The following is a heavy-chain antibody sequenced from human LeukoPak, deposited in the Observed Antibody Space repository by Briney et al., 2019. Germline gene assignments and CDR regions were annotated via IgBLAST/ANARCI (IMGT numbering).Heavy chain of an antibody. CDR1: GGSLSGYY. J-gene: IGHJ4*02. CDR3: ARGDDYYDSSAVSDY. CDR2: INHSGST. V-gene: IGHV4-34*01. D-gene: IGHD3-22*01. Sequence: SETLSLTCAVYGGSLSGYYWSWIRQPPGKGLEWIGEINHSGSTNYNPSLKSRVTISVDTSKNQFSLKLSPVTAADTAVYYRARGDDYYDSSAVSDYWGQGTLVTVSS.